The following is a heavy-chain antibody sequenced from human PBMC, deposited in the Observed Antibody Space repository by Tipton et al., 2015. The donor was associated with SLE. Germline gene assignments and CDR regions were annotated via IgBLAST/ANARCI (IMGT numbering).Heavy chain of an antibody. Sequence: GSLRLSCVASDLSFSTYKFNWVRLAPGKGLEWVSFVSSRFDSNSFYADSVKGRFTISRDNAKNTLYLQMNSLRAEDTAVYYCARDIAAAGGYNWFDPWGQGTLVTVSS. J-gene: IGHJ5*02. CDR2: VSSRFDSNS. CDR1: DLSFSTYK. V-gene: IGHV3-48*01. CDR3: ARDIAAAGGYNWFDP. D-gene: IGHD6-13*01.